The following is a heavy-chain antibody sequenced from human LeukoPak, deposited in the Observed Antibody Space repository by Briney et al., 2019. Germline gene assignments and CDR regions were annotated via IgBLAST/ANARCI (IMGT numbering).Heavy chain of an antibody. Sequence: GGSLRLSCAASRFTFRSYGMHWVRQAPGKGLEWVAVISHDGNDKHYADSLKGRITISRDNSKNTLYLQMNSLRAEDTAVYYCARDGGEMATMFGYFDLWGRGTLVTVSS. D-gene: IGHD5-24*01. J-gene: IGHJ2*01. V-gene: IGHV3-30*03. CDR3: ARDGGEMATMFGYFDL. CDR2: ISHDGNDK. CDR1: RFTFRSYG.